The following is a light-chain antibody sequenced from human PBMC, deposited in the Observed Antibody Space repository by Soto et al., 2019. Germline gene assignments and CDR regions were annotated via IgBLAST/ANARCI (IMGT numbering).Light chain of an antibody. J-gene: IGKJ1*01. CDR2: DAS. V-gene: IGKV3-11*01. Sequence: EIVLTQSPATLSWSPGGRATLCCGASQSVSLSLAWYQQKPGQAPRLLIYDASKRASGFPARFSGSGSGTDFTLTISSLEPEDFAVYYCQERTGWPPWTFGQGTKVEIE. CDR1: QSVSLS. CDR3: QERTGWPPWT.